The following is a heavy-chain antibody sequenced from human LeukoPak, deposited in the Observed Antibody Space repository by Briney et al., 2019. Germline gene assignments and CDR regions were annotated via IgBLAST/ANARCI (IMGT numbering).Heavy chain of an antibody. V-gene: IGHV4-39*07. CDR1: GGSISSSSYY. J-gene: IGHJ3*02. Sequence: SETLSLTCTVSGGSISSSSYYWGWIRQPPGKGLEWIGSIYYSGSTYYNPSLKSRVTISVDTSKNQFSLKLSSVTAADTAVYYCASHLLMVYAMAQDAFDIWGQGTMVTVSS. CDR3: ASHLLMVYAMAQDAFDI. CDR2: IYYSGST. D-gene: IGHD2-8*01.